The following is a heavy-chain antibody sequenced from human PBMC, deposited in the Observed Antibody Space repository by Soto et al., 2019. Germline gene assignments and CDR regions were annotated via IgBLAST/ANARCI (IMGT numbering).Heavy chain of an antibody. D-gene: IGHD3-16*01. CDR3: ARDRPLYFGDH. CDR1: GFTVSSNY. CDR2: IYFGGST. V-gene: IGHV3-66*01. Sequence: EVQLVESGGGLVQPGGSLRLSCVASGFTVSSNYMTWVRQAPGKGLEWVSGIYFGGSTYYADSVKGGFTISRDTSKNTVYLQMNGLRAEDTAVYYCARDRPLYFGDHWGQGTLVTVSS. J-gene: IGHJ4*02.